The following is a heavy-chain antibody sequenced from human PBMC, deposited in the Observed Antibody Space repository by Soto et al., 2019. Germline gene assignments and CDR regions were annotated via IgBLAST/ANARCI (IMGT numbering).Heavy chain of an antibody. Sequence: QMQLVESGGGVVQPGRSLRLSCAASGFDFSSYGMHWVRQTPGKGLEWVAVLGFDGGGRYYADSVKGRFTISRDNAKNSLYLQMNSLRAEDTAIYYCARGSHSTTWYGGQFDYWGQGTLVTVSS. V-gene: IGHV3-33*01. J-gene: IGHJ4*02. D-gene: IGHD6-13*01. CDR1: GFDFSSYG. CDR2: LGFDGGGR. CDR3: ARGSHSTTWYGGQFDY.